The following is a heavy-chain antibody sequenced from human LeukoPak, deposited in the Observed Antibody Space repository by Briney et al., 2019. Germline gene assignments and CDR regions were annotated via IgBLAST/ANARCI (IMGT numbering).Heavy chain of an antibody. V-gene: IGHV4-34*01. CDR3: ARHGYGSDTSCFGF. J-gene: IGHJ4*02. CDR2: INHSGST. D-gene: IGHD2-2*01. CDR1: GGSFSGYF. Sequence: PSETLSLTCAVYGGSFSGYFWSWIRQFPGKGLEWIGEINHSGSTNYNPSLKSRVTISVDTSKNQFSLKLSSVTAADTAVYYCARHGYGSDTSCFGFWGQGTLVTVS.